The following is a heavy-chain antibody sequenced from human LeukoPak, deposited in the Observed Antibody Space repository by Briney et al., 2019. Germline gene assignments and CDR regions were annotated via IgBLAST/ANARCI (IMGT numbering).Heavy chain of an antibody. J-gene: IGHJ4*02. CDR2: IYYSGST. D-gene: IGHD3-9*01. CDR1: GGSISSYY. V-gene: IGHV4-59*08. CDR3: ARGQGYYDILTGYYY. Sequence: SETLSLTCTVSGGSISSYYWSWIRQPPGKGLEWIGYIYYSGSTDYNPSLKSRVTISLDTSKNQFSLKLSSVTAADTAVYYCARGQGYYDILTGYYYWGQGTQVTVSS.